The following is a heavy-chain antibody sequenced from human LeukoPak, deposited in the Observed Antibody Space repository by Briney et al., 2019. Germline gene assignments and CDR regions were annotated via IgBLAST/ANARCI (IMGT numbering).Heavy chain of an antibody. CDR3: ARDFYSSSWGYYYYYMDV. CDR2: IYNSGSA. Sequence: SETLSLTCTVSGGSISRGSYYWTWIRQPAGKGLEWIGRIYNSGSANYNPSLRTRVTMSVDTSKNQFSLELSSATAADTAVYYCARDFYSSSWGYYYYYMDVWGKGTTVTISS. J-gene: IGHJ6*03. V-gene: IGHV4-61*02. D-gene: IGHD6-13*01. CDR1: GGSISRGSYY.